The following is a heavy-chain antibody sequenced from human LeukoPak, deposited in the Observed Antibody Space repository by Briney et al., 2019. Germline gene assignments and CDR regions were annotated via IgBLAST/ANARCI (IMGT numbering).Heavy chain of an antibody. CDR1: GFTFNKYA. CDR3: AKAFRIVGIGNPDDAFDV. Sequence: GGSLRLSCAASGFTFNKYAMNWVRQPPGKGLEWVSSIAGTGGSTYYADSVKGRFTLSRDNSENTLYLQLNSLRAEDSGIYYCAKAFRIVGIGNPDDAFDVWGQGTVVTVS. CDR2: IAGTGGST. V-gene: IGHV3-23*01. J-gene: IGHJ3*01. D-gene: IGHD1-26*01.